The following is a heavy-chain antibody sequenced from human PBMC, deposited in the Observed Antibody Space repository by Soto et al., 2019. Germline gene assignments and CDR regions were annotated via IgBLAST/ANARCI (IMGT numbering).Heavy chain of an antibody. Sequence: SETLSLTCTVSGGSISSYYWSWIRQPPGKGLEWIGYIYYSGSTNYNPSLKSRVTISVDTSKNQFSLKLRSVTAADTAVYYCARAVPLGGTGYYMEVWGKGTTVTVSS. V-gene: IGHV4-59*01. CDR1: GGSISSYY. J-gene: IGHJ6*03. CDR3: ARAVPLGGTGYYMEV. D-gene: IGHD3-16*01. CDR2: IYYSGST.